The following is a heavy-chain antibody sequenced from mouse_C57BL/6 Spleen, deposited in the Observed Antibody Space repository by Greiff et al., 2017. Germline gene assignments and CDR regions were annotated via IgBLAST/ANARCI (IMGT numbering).Heavy chain of an antibody. CDR2: ISSGSSTI. J-gene: IGHJ3*01. D-gene: IGHD2-5*01. CDR3: ARQRYSNLSWFAY. V-gene: IGHV5-17*01. Sequence: EVHLVESGGGLVKPGGSLKLSCAASGFTFSDYGMHWVRQAPEKGLEWVAYISSGSSTIYYADTVKGRFTISRDNAKNTLFLQMTSLRSEDTAMYYCARQRYSNLSWFAYWGQGTLVTVSA. CDR1: GFTFSDYG.